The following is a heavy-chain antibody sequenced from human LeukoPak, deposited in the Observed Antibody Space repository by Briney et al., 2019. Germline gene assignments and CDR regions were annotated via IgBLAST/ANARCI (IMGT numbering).Heavy chain of an antibody. CDR2: ISYDGSNK. V-gene: IGHV3-30-3*01. Sequence: GGSLRLSCAASGFTFSSYAMHWVRQAPGKGLEWVAVISYDGSNKYYADSVKGRFTISRDNSKNTLYLQMNSLRAEDTAVYYCAREEKMATIWGYFDYWGQGTLVTVSS. J-gene: IGHJ4*02. CDR1: GFTFSSYA. CDR3: AREEKMATIWGYFDY. D-gene: IGHD5-24*01.